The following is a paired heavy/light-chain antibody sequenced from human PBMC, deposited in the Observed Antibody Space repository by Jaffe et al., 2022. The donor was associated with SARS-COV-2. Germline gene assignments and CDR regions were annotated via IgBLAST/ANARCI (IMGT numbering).Light chain of an antibody. V-gene: IGLV2-18*02. CDR3: SSYTSSSTLV. CDR1: SSDVGSYNR. Sequence: QSALTQPPSVSGSPGQSVTISCTGTSSDVGSYNRVSWYQQPPGTAPKLLIYDVSNRPSGVPDRFSGSKSGNTASLTISGLQAEDEADYYCSSYTSSSTLVFGGGTKLTVL. CDR2: DVS. J-gene: IGLJ2*01.
Heavy chain of an antibody. V-gene: IGHV3-23*04. D-gene: IGHD6-13*01. CDR3: AKRLTYTSSWHYFDY. Sequence: EVQLVESGGGLVQPGGSLRLSCAASGFTFSSYAISWVRQAPGKGLEWVSGISGSGDSTYYADSVKGRFTISRDNSKNTLYLQMNSLRAEDTAVYYCAKRLTYTSSWHYFDYWGQGTLVTVSS. CDR2: ISGSGDST. CDR1: GFTFSSYA. J-gene: IGHJ4*02.